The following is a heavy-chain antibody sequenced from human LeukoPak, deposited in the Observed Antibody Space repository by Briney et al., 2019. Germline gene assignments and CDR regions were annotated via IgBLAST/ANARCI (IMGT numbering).Heavy chain of an antibody. CDR3: ARGGGHSYSSSSLDAFDI. J-gene: IGHJ3*02. V-gene: IGHV4-30-4*02. D-gene: IGHD6-6*01. CDR2: IYYSGST. Sequence: SETLSLTCTVSGASISSGDYYWGWIRQPPGKGLEWIGYIYYSGSTYYQPSLKSRFIISVDTSKNQFSLKLSSVTAADTAMYYCARGGGHSYSSSSLDAFDIWGQGTMVTVSS. CDR1: GASISSGDYY.